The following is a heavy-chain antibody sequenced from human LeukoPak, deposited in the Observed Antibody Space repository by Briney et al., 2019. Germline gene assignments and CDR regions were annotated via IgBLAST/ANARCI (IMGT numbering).Heavy chain of an antibody. CDR2: ISSSSSYI. CDR3: ARDLGIAAAGKPSVY. D-gene: IGHD6-25*01. Sequence: PGGSLRLSCAASGFTFSSYSMNWVRQAPGKGLEWVSSISSSSSYIYYADSVKGRFTISRDNAKNSLYLQMNSLRAEDTAVYYCARDLGIAAAGKPSVYWGQGTLVTVSS. CDR1: GFTFSSYS. V-gene: IGHV3-21*01. J-gene: IGHJ4*02.